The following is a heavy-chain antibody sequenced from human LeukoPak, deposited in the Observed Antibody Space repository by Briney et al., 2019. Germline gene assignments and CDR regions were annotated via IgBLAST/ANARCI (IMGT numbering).Heavy chain of an antibody. Sequence: GGSLRLSCAASGFTFSSYGMSWVRQAPGKGLEWVSGISSTGTPYYADSVKGRFTISRDNSKNTLYLQMNSLRAEDTAVYYCARDHLYYDISGPRFDYWGQGTRVTVSS. J-gene: IGHJ4*02. CDR1: GFTFSSYG. V-gene: IGHV3-23*01. CDR3: ARDHLYYDISGPRFDY. D-gene: IGHD3-9*01. CDR2: ISSTGTP.